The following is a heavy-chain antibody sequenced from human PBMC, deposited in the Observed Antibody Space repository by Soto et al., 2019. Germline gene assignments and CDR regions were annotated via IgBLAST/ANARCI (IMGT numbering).Heavy chain of an antibody. CDR1: GFTFSGYW. CDR2: INHDGTKT. Sequence: EVQLVESGGGLVQPGGSLRLSCAASGFTFSGYWMSWVRQAPGKGLELVANINHDGTKTYYVDSVRGRFTISRDNAKNSLYLQMNSLRAEDTAVYYCARSARWGQGTLVTVSS. V-gene: IGHV3-7*05. CDR3: ARSAR. J-gene: IGHJ4*02.